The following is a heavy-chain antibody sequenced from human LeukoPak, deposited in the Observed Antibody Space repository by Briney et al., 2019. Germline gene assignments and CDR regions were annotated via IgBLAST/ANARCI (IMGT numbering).Heavy chain of an antibody. Sequence: PSETLSLTCTVSGDSIYSTGYYWRGVRQPPEKRVWWIGSIYYSGSTYYNPYFKSRVAISADTSKSQFSLKLTSVTAADTAVYYCARHGHHGDYDYWGQGTLVTVSS. V-gene: IGHV4-39*01. CDR2: IYYSGST. CDR1: GDSIYSTGYY. CDR3: ARHGHHGDYDY. D-gene: IGHD4-17*01. J-gene: IGHJ4*02.